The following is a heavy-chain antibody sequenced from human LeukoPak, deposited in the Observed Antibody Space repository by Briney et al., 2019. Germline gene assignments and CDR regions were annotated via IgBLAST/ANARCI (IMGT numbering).Heavy chain of an antibody. J-gene: IGHJ5*02. Sequence: PGGSLRLSCTASGFTFGDYAMSWVRQAPGEGLEWVGFIRSKAYGGTTEYAASVKGRFTISRDDSKSIAYLQMNSLKTEDTAVYYCTRGASNYDFWSGYLNWFDPWGQGTLVTVSS. CDR2: IRSKAYGGTT. D-gene: IGHD3-3*01. CDR1: GFTFGDYA. V-gene: IGHV3-49*04. CDR3: TRGASNYDFWSGYLNWFDP.